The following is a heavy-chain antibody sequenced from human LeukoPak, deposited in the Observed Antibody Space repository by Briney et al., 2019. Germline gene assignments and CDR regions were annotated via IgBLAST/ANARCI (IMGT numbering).Heavy chain of an antibody. CDR1: GGSLRGYH. CDR3: ARSIVAVAGEVFDY. V-gene: IGHV4-59*13. J-gene: IGHJ4*02. CDR2: IYYTGGP. Sequence: SEPLSLTCCVSGGSLRGYHGSWLRHPPGEGLVGIGYIYYTGGPNHTPSLKSRVTISVDTSEAQFSLELSSVTAAATAVYYCARSIVAVAGEVFDYWGQGILVTVSS. D-gene: IGHD6-19*01.